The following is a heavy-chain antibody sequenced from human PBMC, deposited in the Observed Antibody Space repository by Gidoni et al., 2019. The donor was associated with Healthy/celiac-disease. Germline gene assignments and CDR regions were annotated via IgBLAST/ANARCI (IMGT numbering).Heavy chain of an antibody. CDR2: ISYDGSNK. CDR1: GFTFSSYG. D-gene: IGHD5-18*01. CDR3: AKSWIQLWLGIDY. J-gene: IGHJ4*02. Sequence: QVQLVESGGGVVQPGRSLRLSCAASGFTFSSYGMHGVRQAPGKGLEWVAVISYDGSNKYYADSVKGRFTISRDNSKNTLYLQMNSLRAEDTAVYYCAKSWIQLWLGIDYWGQGTLVTVSS. V-gene: IGHV3-30*18.